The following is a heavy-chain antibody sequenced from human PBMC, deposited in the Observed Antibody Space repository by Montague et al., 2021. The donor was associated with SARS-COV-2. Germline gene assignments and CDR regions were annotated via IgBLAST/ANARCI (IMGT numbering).Heavy chain of an antibody. Sequence: SETLSLTCTVSGDSMTYFYWSWIRQTPEKGLEWIGYIFYRGTTKYKPSLESRVTITVDTSKDQFYLKLNSVTAADTAVYYCARGATRTFDYWGQGTRVTAAS. D-gene: IGHD1-1*01. CDR1: GDSMTYFY. V-gene: IGHV4-59*01. CDR3: ARGATRTFDY. CDR2: IFYRGTT. J-gene: IGHJ4*02.